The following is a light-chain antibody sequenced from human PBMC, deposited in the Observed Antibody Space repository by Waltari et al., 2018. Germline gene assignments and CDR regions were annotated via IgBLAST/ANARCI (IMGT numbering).Light chain of an antibody. CDR3: QQSYSTPIT. CDR1: QSISSY. V-gene: IGKV1-39*01. CDR2: AAS. J-gene: IGKJ5*01. Sequence: DIQMTQSPSSLPASVGESVTITCRASQSISSYLNWYQQKPGKAPKLLIYAASSLQSGVPSRFSGSGSGTDFTLTISSLQPEDFATYYCQQSYSTPITFGQGTRLEIK.